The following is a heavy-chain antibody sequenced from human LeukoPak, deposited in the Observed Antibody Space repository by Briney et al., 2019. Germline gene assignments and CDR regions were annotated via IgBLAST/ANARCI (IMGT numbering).Heavy chain of an antibody. CDR1: GGSIGSYY. Sequence: SETLSLTCTVSGGSIGSYYWSWIRQPPGKGLEWIGYIYYSGSTNYNPSLKSRVTISVDTSKNQFSLKLSSVTAADTAVYYCATLGATGDYWGQGTLVTVSS. CDR2: IYYSGST. V-gene: IGHV4-59*01. CDR3: ATLGATGDY. J-gene: IGHJ4*02. D-gene: IGHD1-26*01.